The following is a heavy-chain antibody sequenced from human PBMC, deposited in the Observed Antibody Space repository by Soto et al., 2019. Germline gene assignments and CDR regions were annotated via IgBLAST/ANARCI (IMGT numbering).Heavy chain of an antibody. J-gene: IGHJ3*02. V-gene: IGHV1-8*01. Sequence: ASVKVSCKASGYTFTSYDINWVRQATGQGLEWMGWMNPNSGNTGYAQKFQGRVTMTRNTSISTAYMEPSSLRSEDTAVYYCARVWILSDLPNDAFDIWGQGKMVT. D-gene: IGHD2-2*03. CDR2: MNPNSGNT. CDR1: GYTFTSYD. CDR3: ARVWILSDLPNDAFDI.